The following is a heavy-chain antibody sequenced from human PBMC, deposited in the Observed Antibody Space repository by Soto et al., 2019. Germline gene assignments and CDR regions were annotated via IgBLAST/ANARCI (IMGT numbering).Heavy chain of an antibody. V-gene: IGHV1-69*13. CDR2: IIPIFGTA. D-gene: IGHD1-26*01. CDR1: GGTFSSYA. J-gene: IGHJ6*04. Sequence: SVKVSCKASGGTFSSYAISWVRQAPGQGLEWMGGIIPIFGTANYAQKFQGRVTITADESTSTAYMELSSLRSEDTAVYYCAIIVGATTDYYYFCGMDVWGKGTTVTVSS. CDR3: AIIVGATTDYYYFCGMDV.